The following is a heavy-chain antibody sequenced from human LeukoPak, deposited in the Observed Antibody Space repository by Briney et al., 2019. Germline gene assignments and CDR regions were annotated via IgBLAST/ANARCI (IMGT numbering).Heavy chain of an antibody. J-gene: IGHJ4*02. Sequence: GGSLRLSCAASGFTFSSYAMSWVRQAPGKGLEWGSAISGSGGSTYYADSVKGRFTISRDNSKNTLYLQMNSLRAEDTAVYYCAKRIYDFWSGYYRRAENHFDYWGQGTLVSVSS. CDR1: GFTFSSYA. D-gene: IGHD3-3*01. CDR3: AKRIYDFWSGYYRRAENHFDY. CDR2: ISGSGGST. V-gene: IGHV3-23*01.